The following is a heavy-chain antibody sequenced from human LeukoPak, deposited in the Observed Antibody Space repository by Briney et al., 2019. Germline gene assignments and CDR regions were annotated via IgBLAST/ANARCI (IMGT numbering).Heavy chain of an antibody. CDR3: AREGLWGAARDAFEV. V-gene: IGHV3-48*03. CDR2: ISISGTFV. J-gene: IGHJ3*01. Sequence: GGSLRLSCAASGFTFSSYEMNWVRQAPGKGREWVSYISISGTFVYYADSVKGRFTISRDNAKNSLYLQMNSLRVEDMAVYYCAREGLWGAARDAFEVWGQGTMVTVSS. D-gene: IGHD6-6*01. CDR1: GFTFSSYE.